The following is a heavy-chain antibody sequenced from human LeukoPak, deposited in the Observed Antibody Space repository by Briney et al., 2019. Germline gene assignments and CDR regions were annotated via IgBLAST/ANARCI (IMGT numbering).Heavy chain of an antibody. D-gene: IGHD6-13*01. CDR3: ARDRGSSWYVDY. CDR1: GYSFTSYY. J-gene: IGHJ4*02. Sequence: ASVKVSGKTSGYSFTSYYIHWVRQAPGQGLEWVGWINPSSGGTEYAQKFQGRVTMTGDTSISTAYMELSRLRSDDMAVYYCARDRGSSWYVDYWGQGTLVTVSS. CDR2: INPSSGGT. V-gene: IGHV1-2*02.